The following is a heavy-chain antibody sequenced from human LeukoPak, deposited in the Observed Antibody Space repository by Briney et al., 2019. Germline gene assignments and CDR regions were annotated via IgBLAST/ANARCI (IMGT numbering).Heavy chain of an antibody. J-gene: IGHJ4*02. CDR3: ARYCNGGSCYSYYFDY. D-gene: IGHD2-15*01. V-gene: IGHV4-30-2*01. CDR2: IYHSGST. Sequence: PSDTLSLTCAVSGGSISSGGYSWRWIRQPPGKGLEWLVYIYHSGSTYYNPSLKTRITMSVDTSKNQFSLNLSSVTAADTAVYYCARYCNGGSCYSYYFDYWGKGTLVTVSS. CDR1: GGSISSGGYS.